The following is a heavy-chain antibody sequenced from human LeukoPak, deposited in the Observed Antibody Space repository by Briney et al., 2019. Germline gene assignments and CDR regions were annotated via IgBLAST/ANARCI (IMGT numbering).Heavy chain of an antibody. D-gene: IGHD1-26*01. CDR1: GGTFSSYA. Sequence: ASVKVSCKASGGTFSSYAISWVRQAPGQGLEWMGGIIPIFGTANYAQKFQGRVMITTDESTSTAYMELSSLRSEDTAVYYCARVRLESGSYVSFDYWGQGTLVTVSS. J-gene: IGHJ4*02. V-gene: IGHV1-69*05. CDR3: ARVRLESGSYVSFDY. CDR2: IIPIFGTA.